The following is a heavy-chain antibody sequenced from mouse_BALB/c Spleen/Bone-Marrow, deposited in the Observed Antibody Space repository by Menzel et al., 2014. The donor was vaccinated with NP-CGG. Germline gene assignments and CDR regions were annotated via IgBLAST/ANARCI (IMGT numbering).Heavy chain of an antibody. V-gene: IGHV14-3*02. CDR2: IDPANGNT. Sequence: EVKLMESGAELVKPGASVKLSCTASGFNIKDTYMHWVKRRPEQGLEWIGRIDPANGNTKYDPKFQGKATITADTSSNTAYLQLSSQTSEDTAVYYCASYYYGSSRFAYWGQGTLVTVSA. CDR3: ASYYYGSSRFAY. CDR1: GFNIKDTY. J-gene: IGHJ3*01. D-gene: IGHD1-1*01.